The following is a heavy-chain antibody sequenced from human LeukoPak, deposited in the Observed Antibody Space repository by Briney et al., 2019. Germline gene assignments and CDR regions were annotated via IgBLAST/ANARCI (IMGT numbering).Heavy chain of an antibody. D-gene: IGHD2-2*01. J-gene: IGHJ4*02. CDR1: GFTFSNFW. Sequence: PGGSLRLSCTASGFTFSNFWMHWVRQAPGKGLVWVSGIDTAGSATRYADSVKGRFTISRDNSKNTLYLQMNSLRAEDTAVYYCARGPDVVVPAAPFHYWGQGTLVTVSS. V-gene: IGHV3-74*01. CDR2: IDTAGSAT. CDR3: ARGPDVVVPAAPFHY.